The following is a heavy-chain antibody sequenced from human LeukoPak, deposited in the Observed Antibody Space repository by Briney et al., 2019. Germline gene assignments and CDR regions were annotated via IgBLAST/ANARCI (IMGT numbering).Heavy chain of an antibody. D-gene: IGHD2-8*02. J-gene: IGHJ4*02. CDR3: ARNRGPCTGGTCYPDY. Sequence: GGSLRLSCAVSGFTFSGYGMHWVRQAPGKGLEWVALIWNDGSKQYYGDSVKGRFTISKDNSKRMLFLQMDSLRAEDTAVYYCARNRGPCTGGTCYPDYWGQGTLVTVSS. V-gene: IGHV3-33*08. CDR2: IWNDGSKQ. CDR1: GFTFSGYG.